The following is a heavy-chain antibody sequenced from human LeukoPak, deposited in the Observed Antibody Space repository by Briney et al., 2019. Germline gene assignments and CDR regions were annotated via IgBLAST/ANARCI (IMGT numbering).Heavy chain of an antibody. V-gene: IGHV3-11*06. CDR3: ARGVSSSWYYFDY. CDR2: ISSSSSYT. CDR1: GFTFSDYY. J-gene: IGHJ4*02. Sequence: PGGSLRLSCAASGFTFSDYYMSWIRQAPGKGLEWVSYISSSSSYTNYADSVKGRFTISGDNAKNSLYLQMNSLRAEDTAVYYCARGVSSSWYYFDYWGQGTLVTVSS. D-gene: IGHD6-13*01.